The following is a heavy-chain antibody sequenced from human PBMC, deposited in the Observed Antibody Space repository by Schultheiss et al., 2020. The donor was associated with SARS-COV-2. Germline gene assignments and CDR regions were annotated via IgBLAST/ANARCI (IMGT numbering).Heavy chain of an antibody. CDR3: ARDVGDYEDYYYYGMDV. CDR1: GGSISSGSYY. CDR2: IYYSGST. V-gene: IGHV4-61*10. Sequence: SETLSLTCTVSGGSISSGSYYWSWIRQPAGKGLEWIGYIYYSGSTNYNPSLKSRVTISVDTSKNQFSLKLSSVTAADTAVYYCARDVGDYEDYYYYGMDVWGQGTTVTVSS. D-gene: IGHD4-17*01. J-gene: IGHJ6*02.